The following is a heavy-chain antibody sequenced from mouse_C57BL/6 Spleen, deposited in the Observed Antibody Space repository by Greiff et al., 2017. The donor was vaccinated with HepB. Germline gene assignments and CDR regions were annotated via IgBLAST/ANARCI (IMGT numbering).Heavy chain of an antibody. CDR1: GYTFTSYW. CDR3: ARWVYGSSYFWYFDV. V-gene: IGHV1-7*01. CDR2: INPSSGYT. D-gene: IGHD1-1*01. Sequence: VQLKESGAELAKPGASVKLSCKASGYTFTSYWMHWVKQRPGQGLEWIGYINPSSGYTKYNQKFKDKATLTADKSSSTAYMQLSSLTYEDSAVYYCARWVYGSSYFWYFDVWGTGTTVTVSS. J-gene: IGHJ1*03.